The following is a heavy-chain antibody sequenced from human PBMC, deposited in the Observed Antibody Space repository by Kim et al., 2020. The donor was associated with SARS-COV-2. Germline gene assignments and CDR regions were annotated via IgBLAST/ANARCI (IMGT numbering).Heavy chain of an antibody. V-gene: IGHV6-1*01. CDR2: TYYRSKWAT. Sequence: SQTLSLTCAISGDRVSTNSATCNWIRQSPSRGLEWLGRTYYRSKWATQYEVSLKSRITLNADTSENQFSLPLNSVTPEVTAVYYCARAKGTFRYFEYWGQGILGTVSS. D-gene: IGHD1-1*01. CDR3: ARAKGTFRYFEY. J-gene: IGHJ4*02. CDR1: GDRVSTNSAT.